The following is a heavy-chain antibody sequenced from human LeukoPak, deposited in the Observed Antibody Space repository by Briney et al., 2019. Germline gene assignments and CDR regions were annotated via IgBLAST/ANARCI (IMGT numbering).Heavy chain of an antibody. Sequence: ASVKVSCKASNYTFSTYSINWVRQAPGQGLEWMGSVSPYNGNANYALKFLGRVTMTTDTSASTVYMELRGLRSDDTAVYYCARGDIVQVAPSEGAFDLWGQGTMVTVSS. J-gene: IGHJ3*01. CDR3: ARGDIVQVAPSEGAFDL. CDR2: VSPYNGNA. CDR1: NYTFSTYS. D-gene: IGHD2-8*02. V-gene: IGHV1-18*04.